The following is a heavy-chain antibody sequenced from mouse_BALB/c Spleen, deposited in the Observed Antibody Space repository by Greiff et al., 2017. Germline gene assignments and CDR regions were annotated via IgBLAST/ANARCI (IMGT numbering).Heavy chain of an antibody. CDR1: GFTFSSYA. V-gene: IGHV5-6-5*01. J-gene: IGHJ4*01. D-gene: IGHD1-1*01. CDR3: AVRDYAMDY. Sequence: EVQRVESGGGLVKPGGSLKLSCAASGFTFSSYAMSWVRQTPEKRLEWVASISSGGSTYYPDSVKGRFTISRDNARNILYLQMSSLRSEDTAMYYCAVRDYAMDYWGQGTSVTVSS. CDR2: ISSGGST.